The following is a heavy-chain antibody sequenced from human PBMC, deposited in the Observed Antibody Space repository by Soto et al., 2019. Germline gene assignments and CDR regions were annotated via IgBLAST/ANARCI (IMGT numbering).Heavy chain of an antibody. CDR3: ARGSTDSYPGSRIFDF. CDR1: RSRA. Sequence: RSRAMSWVRQAPGEGLEWVSTITDTGGDTKCADSVRGRFTMSRDNSKKTLYLQMNSLRVEDSALYYCARGSTDSYPGSRIFDFWGRGTLVTVSS. V-gene: IGHV3-23*01. D-gene: IGHD3-10*01. J-gene: IGHJ4*02. CDR2: ITDTGGDT.